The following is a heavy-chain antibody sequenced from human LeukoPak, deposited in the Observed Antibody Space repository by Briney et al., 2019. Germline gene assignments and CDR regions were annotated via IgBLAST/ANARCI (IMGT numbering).Heavy chain of an antibody. Sequence: GASVKVSCKASGYTFTDYYMHWVQQAPGKGLEWMGRVDPEDGETIYAEKFQGRVTITADTSTDTAYMELSSLRSEDTAVYYCARADIVVVTALWYFDLWGRGTLVSVSS. CDR3: ARADIVVVTALWYFDL. J-gene: IGHJ2*01. D-gene: IGHD2-21*02. CDR2: VDPEDGET. CDR1: GYTFTDYY. V-gene: IGHV1-69-2*01.